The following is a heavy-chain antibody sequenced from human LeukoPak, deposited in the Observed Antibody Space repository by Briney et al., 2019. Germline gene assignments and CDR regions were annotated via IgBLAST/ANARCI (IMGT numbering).Heavy chain of an antibody. CDR1: GYSISSGYY. D-gene: IGHD6-13*01. CDR3: ARGLPGGQLSRYDY. Sequence: SETLSLTCSVSGYSISSGYYWGWIRQPPGKGLEWMGIIYQSGKTYCNLSLESRVTISVDTSKNQFSLKMNSMTAADTAMYYCARGLPGGQLSRYDYWGQGTLVTVSS. CDR2: IYQSGKT. J-gene: IGHJ4*02. V-gene: IGHV4-38-2*02.